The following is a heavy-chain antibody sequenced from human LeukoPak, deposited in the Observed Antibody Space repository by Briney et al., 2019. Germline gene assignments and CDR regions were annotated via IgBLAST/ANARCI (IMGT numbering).Heavy chain of an antibody. CDR2: IYYSGST. Sequence: PSETLSLTCTASGGSISSYYWSWIRQPPGKGLEWIASIYYSGSTNYNPSLQSRVTTSVGTSKNQFSLKLSSVTAADTAVYYCARRDYNYYGMDVWGRGTTVTVSS. V-gene: IGHV4-59*08. CDR3: ARRDYNYYGMDV. J-gene: IGHJ6*02. CDR1: GGSISSYY.